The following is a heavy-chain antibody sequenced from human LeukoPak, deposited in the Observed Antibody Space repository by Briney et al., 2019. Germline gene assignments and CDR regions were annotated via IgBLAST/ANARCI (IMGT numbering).Heavy chain of an antibody. CDR2: INAGNGNT. V-gene: IGHV1-3*01. D-gene: IGHD1-26*01. Sequence: ASVKVSCKASGYTFTSYAMHWVRQAPGQRLEWMGWINAGNGNTKYSQKFQGRVTITRDTSASTAYMELSSLRSEDTAVYYCARDVLVGATSFDYWGQGTLVTVSS. CDR1: GYTFTSYA. J-gene: IGHJ4*02. CDR3: ARDVLVGATSFDY.